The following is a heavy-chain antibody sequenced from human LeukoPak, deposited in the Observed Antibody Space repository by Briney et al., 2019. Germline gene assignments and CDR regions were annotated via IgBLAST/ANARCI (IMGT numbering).Heavy chain of an antibody. D-gene: IGHD1-26*01. CDR1: GGSISTYY. Sequence: PSETLSLTCTVSGGSISTYYWSWIRQPPGKGLEWIGYIYYSGSTNYNPSLKSRVIILVDTSKSQFSLKLSSVTAADTAVYYCARNGGSYTFDIWGQGTMVTVSS. CDR3: ARNGGSYTFDI. V-gene: IGHV4-59*01. J-gene: IGHJ3*02. CDR2: IYYSGST.